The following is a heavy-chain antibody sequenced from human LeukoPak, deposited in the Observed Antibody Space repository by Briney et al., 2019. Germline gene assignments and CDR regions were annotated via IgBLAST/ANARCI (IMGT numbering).Heavy chain of an antibody. D-gene: IGHD3-10*01. CDR2: ISSSGSTI. V-gene: IGHV3-11*01. CDR1: GFIFTNYF. CDR3: ARVTRAFDI. Sequence: GGSLRLSCAASGFIFTNYFMSWVRQAPGKGLEWVSYISSSGSTIYYADSVKGRFTISRDNAKNSLYLQMNSLRAEDTAVYYCARVTRAFDIWGQGTMVTVSS. J-gene: IGHJ3*02.